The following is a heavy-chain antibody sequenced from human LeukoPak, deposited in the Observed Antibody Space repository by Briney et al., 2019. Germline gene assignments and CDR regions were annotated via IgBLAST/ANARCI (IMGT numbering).Heavy chain of an antibody. CDR3: ARGGGDHAFDI. CDR2: INSDGSNT. CDR1: GFTFSSYW. V-gene: IGHV3-74*01. J-gene: IGHJ3*02. D-gene: IGHD3-16*01. Sequence: GGSLRLSCAAAGFTFSSYWTHWVRQAPGKGLVWVSRINSDGSNTIYADSVKGRFTVSRDNAKSTLYLQLSSLRAEDTAVYYCARGGGDHAFDIWGQGTMVTVSS.